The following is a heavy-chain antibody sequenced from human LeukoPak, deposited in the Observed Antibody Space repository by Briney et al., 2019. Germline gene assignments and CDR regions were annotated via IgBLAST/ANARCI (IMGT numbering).Heavy chain of an antibody. Sequence: MTGGSLRLSCAASGFTFSDHYMDWVRQPPGKGLEWIGNIFHSGSTYYNPSLKSRVTISVDTSKDQFSLQMSSVTAADTAVYYCARGSQVYSSSSLRFDYWGQGTLVTVSS. CDR3: ARGSQVYSSSSLRFDY. CDR2: IFHSGST. J-gene: IGHJ4*02. D-gene: IGHD6-6*01. CDR1: GFTFSDHY. V-gene: IGHV4-38-2*01.